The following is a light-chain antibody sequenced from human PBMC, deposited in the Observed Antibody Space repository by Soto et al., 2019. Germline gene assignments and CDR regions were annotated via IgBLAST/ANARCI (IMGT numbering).Light chain of an antibody. Sequence: IQLTQSPSSLSASVGDTVTISCRASQTIDNYLAWYQQYPGRAPKLLIYLASTLQSGVPSRFSGSGSGTDFKLTISSLQPEDFATYYCQQLDSNPPWTFGQGTKVDIK. V-gene: IGKV1-9*01. J-gene: IGKJ1*01. CDR2: LAS. CDR1: QTIDNY. CDR3: QQLDSNPPWT.